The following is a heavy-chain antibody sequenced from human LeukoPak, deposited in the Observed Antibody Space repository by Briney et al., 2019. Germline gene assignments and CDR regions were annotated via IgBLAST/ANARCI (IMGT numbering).Heavy chain of an antibody. CDR3: AREVTMVRGVITKYYYNGMDV. V-gene: IGHV1-18*01. Sequence: ASVKVSCKASGYTFTSYGMSWVRQAPGQGLEWMGWISAYNGHTDYAQKVQGRVTMTTDTSTSTAYMELRSLRSDDTAVYYCAREVTMVRGVITKYYYNGMDVWGQGTTATVSS. D-gene: IGHD3-10*01. CDR1: GYTFTSYG. J-gene: IGHJ6*02. CDR2: ISAYNGHT.